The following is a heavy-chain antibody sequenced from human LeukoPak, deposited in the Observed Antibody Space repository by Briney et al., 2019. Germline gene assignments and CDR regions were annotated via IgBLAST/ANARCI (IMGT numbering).Heavy chain of an antibody. CDR3: ARSDI. J-gene: IGHJ3*02. CDR1: GGSFSGYY. Sequence: SETLSLTCAVYGGSFSGYYWSWIRQPPGKGLEWIGEINHSGSTNYNPSLKSRVIISIDTSKNQFSLKLSSVTAADTAVYYCARSDIWGQGTMVTVSS. CDR2: INHSGST. V-gene: IGHV4-34*01.